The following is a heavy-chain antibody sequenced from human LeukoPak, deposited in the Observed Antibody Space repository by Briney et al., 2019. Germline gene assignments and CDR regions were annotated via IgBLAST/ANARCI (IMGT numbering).Heavy chain of an antibody. V-gene: IGHV3-64*01. Sequence: GGSLRLSCAASGFTFSSYAMHWVRQAPGKGLEYVSAISSNGGSTYYANSVKGRFTISRDNSKNTLYLQMGSLRAEDMAVYYCARDGTHYDYPYFDYWGQGTLVTVSS. CDR2: ISSNGGST. CDR1: GFTFSSYA. D-gene: IGHD3-3*01. CDR3: ARDGTHYDYPYFDY. J-gene: IGHJ4*02.